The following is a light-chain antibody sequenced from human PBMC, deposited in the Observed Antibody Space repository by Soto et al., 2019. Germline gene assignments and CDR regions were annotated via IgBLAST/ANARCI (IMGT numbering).Light chain of an antibody. V-gene: IGLV1-47*01. CDR3: AAWDDTLSGYV. J-gene: IGLJ1*01. CDR1: TXNIGTHY. Sequence: QSVLTQPPSASGTPGQRVTISCSGSTXNIGTHYVSWYQHLPGSAPKLLIHSNDQRPSGVPDRISASRSGTSASLAISGLRSEDEADYYCAAWDDTLSGYVFGGGTKVTVL. CDR2: SND.